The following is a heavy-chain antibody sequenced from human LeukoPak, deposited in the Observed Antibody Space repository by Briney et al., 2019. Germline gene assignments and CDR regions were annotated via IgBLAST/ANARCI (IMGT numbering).Heavy chain of an antibody. Sequence: PSETLSPTCAVSGGSFTVYYWSWIRQSPGQGLEWIGEIFHTGSTIYNPSLESRVTISVDTSKSQFSLNLNSVTAADTAVYYCVGGHDHIWGMSDYWGRGTQVTVSS. J-gene: IGHJ4*02. CDR3: VGGHDHIWGMSDY. CDR1: GGSFTVYY. D-gene: IGHD3-16*01. CDR2: IFHTGST. V-gene: IGHV4-34*01.